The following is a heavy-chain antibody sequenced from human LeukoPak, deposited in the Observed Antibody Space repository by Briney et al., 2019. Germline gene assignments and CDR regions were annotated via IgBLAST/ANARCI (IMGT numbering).Heavy chain of an antibody. J-gene: IGHJ6*03. V-gene: IGHV1-2*02. Sequence: ASVKVSCKASGYTFTGYYMHWVRQAPGQGLEWMGWINPNSGGTNYAQKFQGRVTMTRDTSISTAYMDLSSLTSEDTAVYYCATHMVRGGNYYYYYMDVWGKGTTVTISS. CDR3: ATHMVRGGNYYYYYMDV. CDR1: GYTFTGYY. CDR2: INPNSGGT. D-gene: IGHD3-10*01.